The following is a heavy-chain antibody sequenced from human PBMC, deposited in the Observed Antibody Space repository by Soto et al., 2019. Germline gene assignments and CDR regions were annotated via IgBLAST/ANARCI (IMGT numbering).Heavy chain of an antibody. D-gene: IGHD5-18*01. V-gene: IGHV4-61*01. CDR3: ARGGYSYGTMDV. Sequence: PSETLSLTCTVSGDSVSSGIYYWTWIRQPPGKGLEWIGYIYYNGDTNYNPSLKSRVTISVDTSKNQFSLKLNSVTAADTAVYYCARGGYSYGTMDVWGQGTTVTVSS. J-gene: IGHJ6*02. CDR1: GDSVSSGIYY. CDR2: IYYNGDT.